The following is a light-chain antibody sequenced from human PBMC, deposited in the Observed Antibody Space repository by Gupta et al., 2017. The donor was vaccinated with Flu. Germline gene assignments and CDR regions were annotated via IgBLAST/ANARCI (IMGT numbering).Light chain of an antibody. V-gene: IGKV1-39*01. CDR1: QSIGNY. J-gene: IGKJ1*01. Sequence: DIQVTQSPSSLSASVGDRVTITCRASQSIGNYLNWYQQMPERAPKLLIYAAFTLQSGVPSTFSGSGSGTDFTLTISSLQPEDFGTYWCQQSSLSPWTFGQGTTVEIK. CDR2: AAF. CDR3: QQSSLSPWT.